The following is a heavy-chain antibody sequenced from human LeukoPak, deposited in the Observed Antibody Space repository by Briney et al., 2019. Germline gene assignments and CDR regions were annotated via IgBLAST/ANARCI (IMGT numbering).Heavy chain of an antibody. J-gene: IGHJ3*02. CDR1: GYTFTGYY. CDR2: INPNSGGT. D-gene: IGHD5-24*01. V-gene: IGHV1-2*02. Sequence: ASVKVSCKASGYTFTGYYMHWVRQAPGQGLEWMGWINPNSGGTNYAQKFQGRVTMTRDTSISTAYMELSRLRSDDTAVYYCARAQSRTHWDGFDIWGQGTMVTVPS. CDR3: ARAQSRTHWDGFDI.